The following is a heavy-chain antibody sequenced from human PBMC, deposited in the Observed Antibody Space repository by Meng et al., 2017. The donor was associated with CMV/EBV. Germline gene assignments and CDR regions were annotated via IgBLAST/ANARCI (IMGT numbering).Heavy chain of an antibody. CDR1: GGSISSSSYY. D-gene: IGHD6-6*01. Sequence: GSLRLSCTVSGGSISSSSYYWGWIRQPPGKGLEWIGSIYYSGSTYYNPSLKSRVTISVDTSKNQFSLKLSSVTAADTAVYYCARVISSSSYYYYGMDVWGQGTTVTVSS. CDR2: IYYSGST. J-gene: IGHJ6*02. V-gene: IGHV4-39*07. CDR3: ARVISSSSYYYYGMDV.